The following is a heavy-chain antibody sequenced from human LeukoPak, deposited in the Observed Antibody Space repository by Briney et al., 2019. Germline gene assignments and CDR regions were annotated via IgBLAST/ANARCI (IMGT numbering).Heavy chain of an antibody. J-gene: IGHJ4*02. V-gene: IGHV3-48*02. Sequence: GGSLRLSCAASGFPFSSYGMSWVRQAPGKGLEWVSYISSSSSTIYYADSVKGRFTISRDNAKNSLYQQMNSLRDEGTAVYYCARPRPGLWLDYWGQGTLVTVSS. CDR3: ARPRPGLWLDY. D-gene: IGHD6-19*01. CDR1: GFPFSSYG. CDR2: ISSSSSTI.